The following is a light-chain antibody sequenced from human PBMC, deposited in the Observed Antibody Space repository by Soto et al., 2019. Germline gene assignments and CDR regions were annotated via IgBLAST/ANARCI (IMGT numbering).Light chain of an antibody. V-gene: IGKV1-5*01. CDR3: QQYNTYPLT. Sequence: DIPMTQSPSTLSTSVGDRVTITCRASQSISRGLAWFQQKPGNAPKLLIYDASNLESGVPSRFSGSGAGTEFTLTISGLQPDDFATYYCQQYNTYPLTFGGGTRVEI. CDR1: QSISRG. J-gene: IGKJ4*01. CDR2: DAS.